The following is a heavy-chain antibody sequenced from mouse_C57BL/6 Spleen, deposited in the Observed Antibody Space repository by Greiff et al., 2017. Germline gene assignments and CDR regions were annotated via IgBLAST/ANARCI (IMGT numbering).Heavy chain of an antibody. V-gene: IGHV1-18*01. CDR3: ARGRDYYGSSYGWFAY. J-gene: IGHJ3*01. CDR1: GYTFTDYN. CDR2: INPNNGGT. D-gene: IGHD1-1*01. Sequence: EVQLQESGPELVKPGASVKIPCKASGYTFTDYNMDWVKQSHGKSLEWIGDINPNNGGTIYNQKFKGKATLTVDKSSSTAYMELRSLTSEDTAVYYVARGRDYYGSSYGWFAYWGQGTLVTVSA.